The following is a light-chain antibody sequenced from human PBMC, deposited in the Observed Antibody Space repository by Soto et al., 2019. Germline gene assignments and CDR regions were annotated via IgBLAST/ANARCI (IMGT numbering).Light chain of an antibody. CDR2: WAS. V-gene: IGKV4-1*01. CDR3: QQYYSTPYT. J-gene: IGKJ2*01. Sequence: DIVMTQSPGSLAVSLGERATINCKSSQSVLYSPNNKNYLAWYQQKPGQPLKLLIYWASTRESGVPDRFSGSGSGTDFTLTISSLQAEDVAVYYCQQYYSTPYTFGQGTKLEIK. CDR1: QSVLYSPNNKNY.